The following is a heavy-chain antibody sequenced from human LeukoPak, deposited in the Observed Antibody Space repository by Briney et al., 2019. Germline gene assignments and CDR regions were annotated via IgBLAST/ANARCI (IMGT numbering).Heavy chain of an antibody. CDR1: GGTFSSYA. Sequence: GASVKVSCKASGGTFSSYAISWVRPAPGQGLEWMGRIIPILGIANYAQKFQGRVTITADKSTSTAYTELSSLRSEDTAVYYCASPRLQTGLDAFDIWGQGTMVTVSS. D-gene: IGHD7-27*01. CDR3: ASPRLQTGLDAFDI. CDR2: IIPILGIA. V-gene: IGHV1-69*04. J-gene: IGHJ3*02.